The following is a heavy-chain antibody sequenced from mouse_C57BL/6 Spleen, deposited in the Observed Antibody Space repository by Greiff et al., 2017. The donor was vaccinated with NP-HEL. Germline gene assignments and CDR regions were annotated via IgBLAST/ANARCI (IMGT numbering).Heavy chain of an antibody. CDR1: GFNIKDDY. V-gene: IGHV14-4*01. J-gene: IGHJ4*01. Sequence: VQLQQSGAELVRPGASVKLSCTASGFNIKDDYMHWVKQRPEQGLEWIGWIDPENGDTEYASKFQGKATITADTSSNTAYLQLSSLTSEDTAVYYCTTAFITTVGAMDYWGQGTSVTVSS. CDR2: IDPENGDT. D-gene: IGHD1-1*01. CDR3: TTAFITTVGAMDY.